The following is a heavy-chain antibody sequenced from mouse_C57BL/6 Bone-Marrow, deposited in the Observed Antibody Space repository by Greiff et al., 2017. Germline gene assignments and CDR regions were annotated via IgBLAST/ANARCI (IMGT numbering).Heavy chain of an antibody. CDR3: ARSYDYDDYTMDY. J-gene: IGHJ4*01. CDR2: MHPNGGSP. V-gene: IGHV1-64*01. CDR1: GYTFTNYW. D-gene: IGHD2-4*01. Sequence: VQLQQPGAELVKPGASVKLSCKASGYTFTNYWMHWVKQRPGQGLEWIGMMHPNGGSPDYNEKFKSEATLSVDKSSRTAYMALSSLTSAGSAVYDCARSYDYDDYTMDYWGQGTSVTVSS.